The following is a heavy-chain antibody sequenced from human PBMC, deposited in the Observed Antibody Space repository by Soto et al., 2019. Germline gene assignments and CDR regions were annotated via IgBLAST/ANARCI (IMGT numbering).Heavy chain of an antibody. D-gene: IGHD6-13*01. Sequence: SQTLSLTCAISGDSVSTNSATWDWIRQSPSRGLEWLGRTYYRSTWSYDYVVSVQGRITINPDTSNNQLSLHLNSVTPEDTAVYYCARGIGIAAAATDYWGQGTLVTVSS. CDR2: TYYRSTWSY. CDR3: ARGIGIAAAATDY. V-gene: IGHV6-1*01. CDR1: GDSVSTNSAT. J-gene: IGHJ4*02.